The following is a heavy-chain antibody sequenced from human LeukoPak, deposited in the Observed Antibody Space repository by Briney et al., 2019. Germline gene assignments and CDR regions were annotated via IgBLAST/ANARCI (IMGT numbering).Heavy chain of an antibody. D-gene: IGHD6-19*01. CDR1: GFTFSSYA. V-gene: IGHV3-23*01. Sequence: PGGSLRLSCAASGFTFSSYAMSWVRQAPGKGLEWVSAISGSGGSTYYADSVKGRFTISRDNSKNTLYLQMNSLRAEDTAVYYCAKDSYHGYSSGWPFDYWGQGTLVTVSS. J-gene: IGHJ4*02. CDR3: AKDSYHGYSSGWPFDY. CDR2: ISGSGGST.